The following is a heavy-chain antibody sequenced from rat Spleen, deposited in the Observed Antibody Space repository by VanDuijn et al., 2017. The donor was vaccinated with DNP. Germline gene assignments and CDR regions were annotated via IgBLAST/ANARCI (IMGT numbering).Heavy chain of an antibody. CDR2: LSSSSSTS. CDR1: RFPFSDYG. CDR3: TTNKGLY. Sequence: EVQLVESGGGLVQPGRSLKLSCVASRFPFSDYGMAWVRQAPKRGLEWVAILSSSSSTSYYRDSVKGRFTISRDNTRSTLYLQMDSLRSEDTATYYCTTNKGLYWGQGVMVTVSS. V-gene: IGHV5-7*01. J-gene: IGHJ2*01. D-gene: IGHD1-10*01.